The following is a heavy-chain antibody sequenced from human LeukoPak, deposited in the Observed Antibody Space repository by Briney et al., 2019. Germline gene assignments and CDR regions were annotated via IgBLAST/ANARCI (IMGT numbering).Heavy chain of an antibody. J-gene: IGHJ4*02. D-gene: IGHD3-22*01. CDR3: ARISPRYYYDSSGYVFDY. V-gene: IGHV3-74*01. CDR1: GFTFSSYW. CDR2: IGTDGSRT. Sequence: KPGGSLRLSCAASGFTFSSYWMHWVRQVPGKGLVWVSRIGTDGSRTTYADYVQGRFTISRDNAKNTLYLQMNSLRAEDTAVYYCARISPRYYYDSSGYVFDYWGQGTLVTVSS.